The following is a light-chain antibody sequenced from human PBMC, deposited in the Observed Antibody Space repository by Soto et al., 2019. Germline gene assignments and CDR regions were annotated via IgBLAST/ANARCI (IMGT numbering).Light chain of an antibody. CDR2: GAS. CDR1: QSVSSN. CDR3: QQYNGSPWT. Sequence: EIVMTQSPPTLSVSPGERATLSCRASQSVSSNLAWYQQKPGQAPGLLIYGASTRPTGIPARFSGSGSGTDFTLTISRLQPGDFAVYYCQQYNGSPWTFGQGTKVDIK. V-gene: IGKV3D-15*01. J-gene: IGKJ1*01.